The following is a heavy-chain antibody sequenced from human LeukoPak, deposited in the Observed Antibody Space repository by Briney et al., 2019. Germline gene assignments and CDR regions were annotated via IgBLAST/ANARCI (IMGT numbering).Heavy chain of an antibody. CDR1: GGSISRYY. D-gene: IGHD4-11*01. CDR3: ARGGRATVITY. Sequence: SETLSLTCTVSGGSISRYYWSWIRQPPGKGLEWIGYIYYSGSTKYNPSLKSRVTISVDTSKNQFSLKLSSVTAADTAVYYCARGGRATVITYWGQGSLVTVCS. CDR2: IYYSGST. J-gene: IGHJ4*02. V-gene: IGHV4-59*01.